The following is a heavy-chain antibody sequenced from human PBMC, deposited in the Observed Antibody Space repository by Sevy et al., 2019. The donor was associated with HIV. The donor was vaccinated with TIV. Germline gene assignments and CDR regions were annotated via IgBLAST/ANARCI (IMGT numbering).Heavy chain of an antibody. J-gene: IGHJ6*03. D-gene: IGHD4-17*01. CDR3: ARGLPTAWDYHYMDV. CDR1: GGTFSSYA. Sequence: ASVKVSCKASGGTFSSYAISWVRQAPGQGLEWMGGIIPIFGTANYAQKFQGRVTITADKSTSTAYMELSSLRSEDTAVYYSARGLPTAWDYHYMDVWGKGTTVTVSS. CDR2: IIPIFGTA. V-gene: IGHV1-69*06.